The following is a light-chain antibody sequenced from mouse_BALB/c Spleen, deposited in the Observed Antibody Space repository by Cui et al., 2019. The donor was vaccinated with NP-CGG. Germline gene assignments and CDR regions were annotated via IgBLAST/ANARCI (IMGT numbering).Light chain of an antibody. Sequence: QAVVTQESSLTTSPGETVTLTCRSSTGAVTTSNYANGVQEKPDYLFTGLIGGTDNRAPGVPARFSGSLIGDKDALTITGAKTEDEAIYFCALWYSNHWVFGGGTKLTVL. CDR1: TGAVTTSNY. CDR3: ALWYSNHWV. CDR2: GTD. V-gene: IGLV1*01. J-gene: IGLJ1*01.